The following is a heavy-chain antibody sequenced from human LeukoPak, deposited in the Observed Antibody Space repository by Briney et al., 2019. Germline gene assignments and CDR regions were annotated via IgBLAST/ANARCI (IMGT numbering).Heavy chain of an antibody. J-gene: IGHJ6*02. Sequence: GGSLRLSCEASGFTFSSYWMHWVRQDPRKGLVWVSRINGDGRNINYADSVRGRFTISRDNAKNTLYLQMNTPRVEDTAVYYCTRDLMDYDVSTGLHHYYMDVWGQGTTVTVSS. D-gene: IGHD3-9*01. CDR1: GFTFSSYW. CDR3: TRDLMDYDVSTGLHHYYMDV. CDR2: INGDGRNI. V-gene: IGHV3-74*01.